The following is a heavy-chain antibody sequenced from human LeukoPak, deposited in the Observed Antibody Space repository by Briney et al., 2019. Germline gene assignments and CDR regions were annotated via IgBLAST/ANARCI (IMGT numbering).Heavy chain of an antibody. D-gene: IGHD6-19*01. CDR3: AAIGDKIAVAAY. J-gene: IGHJ4*02. V-gene: IGHV4-39*01. Sequence: SETLSLTCTVSGGSISSSSYYWGWIRQPPGKGLEWIGSICYSGSTYYNPSLKSRVTISVDTSKNQFSLKLSSVTAADTAVYYCAAIGDKIAVAAYWGQGTLVTVSS. CDR1: GGSISSSSYY. CDR2: ICYSGST.